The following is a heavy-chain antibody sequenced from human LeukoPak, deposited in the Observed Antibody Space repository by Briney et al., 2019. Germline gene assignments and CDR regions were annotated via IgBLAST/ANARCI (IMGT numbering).Heavy chain of an antibody. J-gene: IGHJ3*02. V-gene: IGHV1-18*01. CDR3: ARVSPITIFGVHMPNQGAFDI. D-gene: IGHD3-3*01. CDR2: ISAYNGNT. CDR1: GYTFTSYG. Sequence: GASVKVSCKASGYTFTSYGISWVRQAPGQGLEWMGWISAYNGNTNYAQKLQGRVTMTTDTSTSTAYMELRSLRSDDTAVYYCARVSPITIFGVHMPNQGAFDIWGQGTMVTVSS.